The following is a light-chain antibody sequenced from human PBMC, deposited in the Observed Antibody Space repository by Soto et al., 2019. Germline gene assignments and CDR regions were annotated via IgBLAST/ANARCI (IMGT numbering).Light chain of an antibody. CDR1: QSVISSY. V-gene: IGKV3D-7*01. Sequence: PGGIVTLCCSASQSVISSYLTWYQQKPGQAPRLLIYGASTRVTSIPARFSGSGSGTDVTLTISSLQPEDFAVYYCRQDYILPLLTFGQGTKVDIK. J-gene: IGKJ4*01. CDR3: RQDYILPLLT. CDR2: GAS.